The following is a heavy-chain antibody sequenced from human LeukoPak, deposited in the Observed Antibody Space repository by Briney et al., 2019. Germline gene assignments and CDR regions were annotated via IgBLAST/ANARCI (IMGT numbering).Heavy chain of an antibody. D-gene: IGHD3-22*01. Sequence: ASVKVSCKASGYTFTACYISWVRQAPGQGLEWMGWISGYNRKTNYAQKLQGRVTMTTDTSTSTAYMELRSLRSDDTAVYYCARVRDFYDNSAYLSNFDSWGQGTLVTVSS. CDR2: ISGYNRKT. V-gene: IGHV1-18*01. CDR1: GYTFTACY. CDR3: ARVRDFYDNSAYLSNFDS. J-gene: IGHJ4*02.